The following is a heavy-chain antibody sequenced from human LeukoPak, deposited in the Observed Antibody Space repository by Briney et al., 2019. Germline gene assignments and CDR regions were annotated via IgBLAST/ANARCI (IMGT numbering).Heavy chain of an antibody. CDR2: IIPIFGTA. Sequence: SVKVSCKASGGTFSSYAISCVRQAPGQGLEWMGGIIPIFGTANYAQKFQGRVTITADESTSTAYMELSSLRSEDTAGYYCARVVEMATFDYWGQGTLVTVSS. V-gene: IGHV1-69*13. CDR1: GGTFSSYA. J-gene: IGHJ4*02. D-gene: IGHD5-24*01. CDR3: ARVVEMATFDY.